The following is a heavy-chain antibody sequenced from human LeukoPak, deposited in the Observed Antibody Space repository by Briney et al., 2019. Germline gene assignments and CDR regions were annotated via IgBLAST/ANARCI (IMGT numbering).Heavy chain of an antibody. CDR3: ARVVQSTDSSGFYLPEYFQH. CDR2: IYTSGTT. CDR1: GGSISSYY. D-gene: IGHD3-22*01. Sequence: KPSETLSLTCTVSGGSISSYYWSWIRQPAGKGLEWIGRIYTSGTTHYNPSLKSRVTMSVDTSKNQFSLKLRSVTAADTAVYYCARVVQSTDSSGFYLPEYFQHWGQGTLVTVSS. V-gene: IGHV4-4*07. J-gene: IGHJ1*01.